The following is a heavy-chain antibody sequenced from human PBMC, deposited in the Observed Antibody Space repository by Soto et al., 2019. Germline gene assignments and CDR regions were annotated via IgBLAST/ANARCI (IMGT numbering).Heavy chain of an antibody. V-gene: IGHV4-30-4*01. CDR3: ARGLVIRPYYYHGMDV. CDR1: VGSISSCDYF. J-gene: IGHJ6*02. D-gene: IGHD3-9*01. Sequence: SEPLSLTCTVSVGSISSCDYFWRWIPQSPVKGLEWIGYISSIGSTYYNPSLKSRVSVSRDTSKNQFSLKLSSVTTTDTAVYYCARGLVIRPYYYHGMDVWGQGTTVTVSS. CDR2: ISSIGST.